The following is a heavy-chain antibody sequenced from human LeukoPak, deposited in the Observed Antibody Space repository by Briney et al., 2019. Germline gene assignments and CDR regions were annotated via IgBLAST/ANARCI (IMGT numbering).Heavy chain of an antibody. CDR2: IYYSGST. Sequence: SETLSLTCTVSGGSISSGGYYWSWIRQHPGKGLEWIGYIYYSGSTYYNPSLKSRVTISVDTSKNQFSLKLSSVTAADTAVYYCAREAYYYDSSGYYLTYFDYWAREPWSPSPQ. V-gene: IGHV4-31*03. D-gene: IGHD3-22*01. J-gene: IGHJ4*02. CDR1: GGSISSGGYY. CDR3: AREAYYYDSSGYYLTYFDY.